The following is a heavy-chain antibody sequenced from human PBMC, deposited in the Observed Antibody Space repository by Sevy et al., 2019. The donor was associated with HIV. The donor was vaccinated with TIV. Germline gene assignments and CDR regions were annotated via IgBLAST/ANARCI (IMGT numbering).Heavy chain of an antibody. D-gene: IGHD2-15*01. Sequence: GGSLRLSCAASGFTLNSYAMHWVRQTPVRGLEWMAVISYDGKDTYYADSVKGRFTISKDSSKNTLYLRMNSLRTEDTALYYCARAVVPSQHNVNPRLFFDYRGQGTVVTVSS. J-gene: IGHJ4*02. CDR2: ISYDGKDT. CDR1: GFTLNSYA. CDR3: ARAVVPSQHNVNPRLFFDY. V-gene: IGHV3-30*04.